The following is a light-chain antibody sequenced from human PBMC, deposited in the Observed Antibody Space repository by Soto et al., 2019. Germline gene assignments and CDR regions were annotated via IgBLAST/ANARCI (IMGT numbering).Light chain of an antibody. CDR1: SSDVGGYNY. J-gene: IGLJ1*01. CDR3: SSYTNRRTYV. CDR2: DVT. Sequence: QSALTQPASVSGPPGQSITISCTGXSSDVGGYNYVSWYQQHPGKAPKLLIYDVTNRPSGASNRFSGSKSGNTALLIISGLQAEDEADYYCSSYTNRRTYVFGTGTKVTVL. V-gene: IGLV2-14*03.